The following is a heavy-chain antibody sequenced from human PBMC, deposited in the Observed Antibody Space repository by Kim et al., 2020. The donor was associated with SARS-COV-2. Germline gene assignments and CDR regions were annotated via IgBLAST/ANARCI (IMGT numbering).Heavy chain of an antibody. CDR1: GFTFTNYG. V-gene: IGHV3-30*18. J-gene: IGHJ6*02. D-gene: IGHD3-10*01. Sequence: GGSLRLSCAASGFTFTNYGIHWVRQAPGKGLEWVAVISYEGSNKYYADSVKGRFTISRDNSKNTLFLQMNSLRAEDTALYYCAKDSYVSGTYYIHSFYYSMDVWGQGATVTVSS. CDR3: AKDSYVSGTYYIHSFYYSMDV. CDR2: ISYEGSNK.